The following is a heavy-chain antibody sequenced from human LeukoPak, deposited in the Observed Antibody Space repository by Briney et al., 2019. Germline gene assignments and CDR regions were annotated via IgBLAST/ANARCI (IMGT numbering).Heavy chain of an antibody. CDR3: ARRSSGWYGDKDY. Sequence: ASVKVSCKASGYTFTSYAMNWVRQAPGQGLEWMGWISTYNGNTNYAQKLQGRVTMTTDTSTSTAYMELRSLRSDDTAVYYCARRSSGWYGDKDYWGQGTLVTVSS. V-gene: IGHV1-18*01. CDR1: GYTFTSYA. CDR2: ISTYNGNT. J-gene: IGHJ4*02. D-gene: IGHD6-19*01.